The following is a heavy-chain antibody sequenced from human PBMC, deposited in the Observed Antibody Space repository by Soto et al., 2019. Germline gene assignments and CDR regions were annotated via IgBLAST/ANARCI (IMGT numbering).Heavy chain of an antibody. CDR2: TYYRSQWLN. CDR3: AREKGSYHDSSGPFDY. D-gene: IGHD3-22*01. Sequence: PSQTLSLTCAISGDGVSSNSAAWNWIRQSPSRGLEWLGRTYYRSQWLNDYADSVKSRITIKPDTSKNQFSLELDSVTPEDTAVYYCAREKGSYHDSSGPFDYWGLGTLVTVSS. J-gene: IGHJ4*02. CDR1: GDGVSSNSAA. V-gene: IGHV6-1*01.